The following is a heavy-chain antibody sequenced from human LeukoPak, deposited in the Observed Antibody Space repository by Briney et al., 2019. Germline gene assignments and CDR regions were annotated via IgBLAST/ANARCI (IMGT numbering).Heavy chain of an antibody. D-gene: IGHD3-9*01. CDR3: AAQPRNVGFDWLLPTNWYFDL. J-gene: IGHJ2*01. CDR2: ISGSGGST. CDR1: GFTFSSYG. Sequence: PGGSLRLSCAASGFTFSSYGMSWVRQAPGKGLEWVSAISGSGGSTYYADSVKGRFTISRDNSKNTLYLQMNSLRAEDTAVYYCAAQPRNVGFDWLLPTNWYFDLWGRGTLVTVSS. V-gene: IGHV3-23*01.